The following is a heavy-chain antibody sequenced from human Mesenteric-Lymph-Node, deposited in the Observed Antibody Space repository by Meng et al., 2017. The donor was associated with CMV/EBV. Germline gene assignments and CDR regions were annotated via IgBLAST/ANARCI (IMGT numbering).Heavy chain of an antibody. J-gene: IGHJ4*02. CDR3: ASKGVVAAEYYFDY. D-gene: IGHD6-13*01. Sequence: SGGSISSGGYYWSWIRQHPGKGLEWIGYIYYSGSTYYNPSLKSRVTISVDTSKNQFSLKLSSVTAADTAVYYCASKGVVAAEYYFDYWGQGTLVTVSS. V-gene: IGHV4-31*02. CDR1: GGSISSGGYY. CDR2: IYYSGST.